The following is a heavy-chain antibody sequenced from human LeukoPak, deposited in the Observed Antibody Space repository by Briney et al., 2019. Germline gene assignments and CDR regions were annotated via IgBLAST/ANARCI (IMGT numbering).Heavy chain of an antibody. CDR2: INPSGGST. V-gene: IGHV1-46*01. D-gene: IGHD3-22*01. CDR1: GYTFTSYY. J-gene: IGHJ4*02. Sequence: ASVKVSCKASGYTFTSYYMHWVRQAPGQGLEWMGIINPSGGSTSYAQKFQGRVTMTRDMSTSTVYMELSSLRSEDTAVYYCARDPLNYYDSSGYYLDYWGQGTLVTVSS. CDR3: ARDPLNYYDSSGYYLDY.